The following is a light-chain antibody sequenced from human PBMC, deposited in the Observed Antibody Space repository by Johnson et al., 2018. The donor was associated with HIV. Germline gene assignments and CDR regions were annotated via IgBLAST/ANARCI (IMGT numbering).Light chain of an antibody. J-gene: IGLJ1*01. CDR2: ENN. V-gene: IGLV1-51*02. CDR1: NYNIGNNY. Sequence: QPVLTQPPSVSAAPGQKVTISCSGSNYNIGNNYVSWYRQLPGTAPKLLIYENNKRPSGIPDRFSGSKSGTSATLGITGLQTGDEADYYCGTWDSSLSALYVFGTGTKGTVL. CDR3: GTWDSSLSALYV.